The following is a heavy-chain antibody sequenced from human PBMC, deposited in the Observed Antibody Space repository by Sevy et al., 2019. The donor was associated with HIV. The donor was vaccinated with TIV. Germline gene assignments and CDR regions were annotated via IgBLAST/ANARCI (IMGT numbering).Heavy chain of an antibody. CDR1: GYSIIGDYY. CDR3: ARVKLRGAYYYDF. CDR2: IYHSGST. J-gene: IGHJ4*02. V-gene: IGHV4-38-2*02. Sequence: SETLSLTCTVSGYSIIGDYYWGWIRQPPGKGLEWIVNIYHSGSTYYNPSLDSRVTPSVDTSKNQFSLRLSSVTAADTAIYYCARVKLRGAYYYDFWGQGTLVTVSS.